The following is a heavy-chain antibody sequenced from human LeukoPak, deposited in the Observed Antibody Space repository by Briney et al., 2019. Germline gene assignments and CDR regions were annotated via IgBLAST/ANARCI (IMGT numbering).Heavy chain of an antibody. Sequence: GGSLRLSCAASGFTFSNAWMSWVRQAPGKGPEWVGRIKSQTDGGTTDYAAPVKGRFTISRDDSKNTLYLQMNSLKIEDTAVYYCSTLHSYGDYYYYYHYMDVWGKGTTVTVSS. CDR2: IKSQTDGGTT. J-gene: IGHJ6*03. V-gene: IGHV3-15*01. D-gene: IGHD5-18*01. CDR3: STLHSYGDYYYYYHYMDV. CDR1: GFTFSNAW.